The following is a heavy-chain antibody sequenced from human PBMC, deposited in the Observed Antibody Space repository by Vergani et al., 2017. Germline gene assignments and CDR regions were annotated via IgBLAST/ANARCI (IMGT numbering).Heavy chain of an antibody. CDR3: AIPRQDYYDSFHPLRADFDY. CDR2: IIPIFGTA. D-gene: IGHD3-22*01. J-gene: IGHJ4*02. Sequence: QVQLVQSGAEVKKPGSSVKVSCKASGGTFSSYAISWVRQAPGQGLEWMGGIIPIFGTANYAQKFQGRVTITADESTSTAYMELSSRRSEDTAVYYCAIPRQDYYDSFHPLRADFDYWGQGTLVTVSS. V-gene: IGHV1-69*01. CDR1: GGTFSSYA.